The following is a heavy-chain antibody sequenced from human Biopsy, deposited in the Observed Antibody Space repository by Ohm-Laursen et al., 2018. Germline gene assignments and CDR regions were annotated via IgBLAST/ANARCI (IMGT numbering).Heavy chain of an antibody. CDR2: IHYSGNT. D-gene: IGHD3-16*01. CDR1: GVSINTGGYY. CDR3: PRAGGGKIYGL. V-gene: IGHV4-31*03. J-gene: IGHJ4*02. Sequence: TLSLTCPVSGVSINTGGYYWTWIRQHPGTGLEWIGYIHYSGNTLYNPSLKSRLTISVDTSRNQFSLKLTSVTAADTALYYCPRAGGGKIYGLWGQGTLVTVSS.